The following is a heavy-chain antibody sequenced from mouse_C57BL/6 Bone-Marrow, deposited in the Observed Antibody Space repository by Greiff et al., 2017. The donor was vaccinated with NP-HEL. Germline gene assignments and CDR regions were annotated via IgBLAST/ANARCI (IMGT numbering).Heavy chain of an antibody. CDR1: GYTFTTYW. CDR2: IAPSDSYT. Sequence: VQLQQPGAELVKPGASVKLSCKASGYTFTTYWMQWVKQRPGQGLEWIGEIAPSDSYTNYNQKFKGKATLTVDTSSRTANMQLSSLTSGDSAVYYCARKAYYGRSYEFAYWGQGTLVTVSA. J-gene: IGHJ3*01. D-gene: IGHD1-1*01. V-gene: IGHV1-50*01. CDR3: ARKAYYGRSYEFAY.